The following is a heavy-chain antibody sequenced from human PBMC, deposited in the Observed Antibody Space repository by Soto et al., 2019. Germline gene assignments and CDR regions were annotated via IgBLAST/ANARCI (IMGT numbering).Heavy chain of an antibody. CDR2: ISAYNGHT. CDR3: AKTLNPVITNYYYGMDV. Sequence: GASVKVSCKASGYTFTSYGISWVRQAPGQGLEWMGWISAYNGHTNYVQKLQDRVTMTTDTSTSTAYMELRSLRSDDTAVYYCAKTLNPVITNYYYGMDVWGQGTTVTVS. V-gene: IGHV1-18*01. CDR1: GYTFTSYG. J-gene: IGHJ6*02. D-gene: IGHD3-22*01.